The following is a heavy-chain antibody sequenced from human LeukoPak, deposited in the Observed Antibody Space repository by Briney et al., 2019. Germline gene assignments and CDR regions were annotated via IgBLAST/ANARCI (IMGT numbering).Heavy chain of an antibody. CDR3: ARGVDPYTWFDP. J-gene: IGHJ5*02. CDR2: IYYSGTT. V-gene: IGHV4-59*01. CDR1: GGSISSYY. Sequence: SETLSLTCTVSGGSISSYYWSWIRQPPGKGLEWIGYIYYSGTTNYNPSLTSRVTMSVDTSKNQISLKLSSVTPADTAVYYCARGVDPYTWFDPWGQGTLVTVSS.